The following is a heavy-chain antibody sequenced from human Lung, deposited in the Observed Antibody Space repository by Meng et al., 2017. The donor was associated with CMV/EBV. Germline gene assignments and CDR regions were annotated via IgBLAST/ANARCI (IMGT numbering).Heavy chain of an antibody. Sequence: SLKISCASAGFTFDDYAMHWVRQAPGKGLEWVSGISWNSGSIGYADSVKGRFTISRDNAKNSLYLQMNSLRAEDTALYYCAKADIVVVTAGAFDIWGQGTXVNV. CDR2: ISWNSGSI. CDR1: GFTFDDYA. CDR3: AKADIVVVTAGAFDI. J-gene: IGHJ3*02. V-gene: IGHV3-9*01. D-gene: IGHD2-2*01.